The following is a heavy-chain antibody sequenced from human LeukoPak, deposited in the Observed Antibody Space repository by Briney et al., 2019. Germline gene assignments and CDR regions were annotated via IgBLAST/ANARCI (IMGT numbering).Heavy chain of an antibody. CDR3: AKRGDYGSYWYFDL. Sequence: PGRSLRLSCAASGFTFSSYGMHWVRQAPGKGLEWVAVISYDGSIKYYADSVKGRFTISRDNSKNTLYLQMNSLRTEDTAVCYCAKRGDYGSYWYFDLWGRGTLVTVSS. CDR1: GFTFSSYG. V-gene: IGHV3-30*18. D-gene: IGHD4-17*01. J-gene: IGHJ2*01. CDR2: ISYDGSIK.